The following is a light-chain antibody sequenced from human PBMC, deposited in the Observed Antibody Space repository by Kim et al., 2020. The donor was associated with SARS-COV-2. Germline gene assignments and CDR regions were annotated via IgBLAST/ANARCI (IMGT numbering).Light chain of an antibody. V-gene: IGKV3-15*01. CDR2: DAS. J-gene: IGKJ5*01. CDR3: QQYNTLIT. CDR1: QSVSSN. Sequence: EIVMTQSPATLSVSPGERATLSCRASQSVSSNLAWYLQKPGQAPRLLIYDASTRATGIPATFSGSGSGTEFTLTISSLQSEDFAVYYCQQYNTLITFGQGTRLEIK.